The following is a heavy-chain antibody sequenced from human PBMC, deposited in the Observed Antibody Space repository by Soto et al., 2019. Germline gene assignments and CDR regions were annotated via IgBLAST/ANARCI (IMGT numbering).Heavy chain of an antibody. V-gene: IGHV4-30-4*01. CDR2: IYDSGSS. J-gene: IGHJ4*02. D-gene: IGHD5-12*01. Sequence: SETLSLTCTVSGGSVSSGDYFWSWIRQPPGKGLEWIGYIYDSGSSYYNPSLKSRVTMSVDTSKNQFSLKLRSVTAADTAMYYCAREKGYISGPKNFASWGQGTLVTVSS. CDR1: GGSVSSGDYF. CDR3: AREKGYISGPKNFAS.